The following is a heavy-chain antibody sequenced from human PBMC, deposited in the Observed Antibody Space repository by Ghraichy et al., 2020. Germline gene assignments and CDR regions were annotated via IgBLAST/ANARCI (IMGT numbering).Heavy chain of an antibody. V-gene: IGHV4-34*01. J-gene: IGHJ6*02. CDR1: GGSFSGYY. Sequence: QTLSLTCAVYGGSFSGYYWSWIRQPPGKGLEWIGEINHSGSTNYNPSLKSRVTISVDTSKNQFSLKLSSVTAADTAVYYCARARRARPGIAAAGTLAYYYYYGMDVWGQGTTVTVSS. D-gene: IGHD6-13*01. CDR2: INHSGST. CDR3: ARARRARPGIAAAGTLAYYYYYGMDV.